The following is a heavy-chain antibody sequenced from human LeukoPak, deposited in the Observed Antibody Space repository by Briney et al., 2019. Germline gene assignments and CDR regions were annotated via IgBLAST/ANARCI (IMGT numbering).Heavy chain of an antibody. D-gene: IGHD5-18*01. CDR1: GFTVSSNF. V-gene: IGHV3-53*01. CDR3: AKDRRIQLWLGFDY. CDR2: IYSGGST. J-gene: IGHJ4*02. Sequence: GGPLRLSCAASGFTVSSNFMSWVRQAPGRGLEWVSVIYSGGSTYYTDSVKGRFTISRDNSKNTLYLQMNSLRAEDTAVYYCAKDRRIQLWLGFDYRGQGTLVTVSS.